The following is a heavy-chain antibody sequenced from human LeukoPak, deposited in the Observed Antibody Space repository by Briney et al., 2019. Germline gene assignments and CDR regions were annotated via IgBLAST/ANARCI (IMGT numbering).Heavy chain of an antibody. CDR3: ARDGTMVRGGVDYMDV. V-gene: IGHV4-4*07. Sequence: SENLSLNCSVSGGSISSYYWSWIRQPAGKGVEWIGRIYTSGTTNYNPSLKSRATMSVDTSKNQFSLKLSSVTAADTAVYYCARDGTMVRGGVDYMDVWGKGTTVTISS. J-gene: IGHJ6*03. CDR1: GGSISSYY. D-gene: IGHD3-10*01. CDR2: IYTSGTT.